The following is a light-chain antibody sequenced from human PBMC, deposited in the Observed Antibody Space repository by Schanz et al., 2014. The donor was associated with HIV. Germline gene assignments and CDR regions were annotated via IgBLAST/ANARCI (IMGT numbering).Light chain of an antibody. CDR2: AAS. Sequence: DIQMTQSPSSLSASVGDRVTITCRASQDISHYLNWYQQKPGKAPKSLIYAASNLRSGVPSRFSGSGSGTDFTLTISSLQPEDFATYYCQQSYSTPQAFGGGTKVEIK. CDR3: QQSYSTPQA. V-gene: IGKV1-39*01. CDR1: QDISHY. J-gene: IGKJ4*01.